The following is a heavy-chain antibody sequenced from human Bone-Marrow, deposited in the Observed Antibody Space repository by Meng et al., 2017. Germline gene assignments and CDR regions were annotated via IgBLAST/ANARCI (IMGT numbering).Heavy chain of an antibody. V-gene: IGHV3-21*01. CDR2: ISSSSSYI. Sequence: GESLKISCAASGFTFSSYSMNWVRQAPGKGLEWVSSISSSSSYIYYADSVKGRFTISRDNAKNSLYLQMNSLRAEDTAVYYCARDSKTMVRGVTNDAFDIWGQGTMVTGSS. CDR3: ARDSKTMVRGVTNDAFDI. CDR1: GFTFSSYS. J-gene: IGHJ3*02. D-gene: IGHD3-10*01.